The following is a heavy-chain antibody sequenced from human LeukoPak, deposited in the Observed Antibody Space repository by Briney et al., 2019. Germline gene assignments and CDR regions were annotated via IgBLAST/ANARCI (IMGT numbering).Heavy chain of an antibody. CDR1: GVTFSSYA. Sequence: GGSLRLSCAASGVTFSSYAMSWVRQAPGKGLEWVSHISGSGGSTYSADSVEGRFTISRDNSKNTMYLQMNSMRAEDTDVYYCTRAGYGTPVYYYYLDVWGKGTMVTVSS. D-gene: IGHD5-18*01. J-gene: IGHJ6*03. CDR3: TRAGYGTPVYYYYLDV. V-gene: IGHV3-23*01. CDR2: ISGSGGST.